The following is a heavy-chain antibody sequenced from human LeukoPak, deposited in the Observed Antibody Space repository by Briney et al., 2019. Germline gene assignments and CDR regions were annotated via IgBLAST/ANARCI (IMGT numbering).Heavy chain of an antibody. CDR2: ISSSSSYI. Sequence: PGRSLRLSCAASGFTFSSYSMNWVRQAPGKGLEWVSSISSSSSYIYYADSVKGRFTISRDNAKNSLYLQMNSLRAEDTAVYYCASSVGVTTNWFDPWGQGTLVTVSS. CDR3: ASSVGVTTNWFDP. CDR1: GFTFSSYS. D-gene: IGHD2-21*02. J-gene: IGHJ5*02. V-gene: IGHV3-21*01.